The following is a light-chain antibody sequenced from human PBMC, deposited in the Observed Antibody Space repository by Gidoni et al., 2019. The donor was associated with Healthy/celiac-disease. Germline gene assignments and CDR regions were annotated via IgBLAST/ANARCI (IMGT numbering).Light chain of an antibody. Sequence: DIQMTQSPSTLSASVGDRVTITCRASQSISSWLAWYQQKPGKAPKLLIYKASSLESGVPSRFSGSGSGTEFTLTISSLQPDDFATYYCQQYNSYSPFXGXTKVEIK. CDR3: QQYNSYSP. CDR2: KAS. V-gene: IGKV1-5*03. J-gene: IGKJ4*02. CDR1: QSISSW.